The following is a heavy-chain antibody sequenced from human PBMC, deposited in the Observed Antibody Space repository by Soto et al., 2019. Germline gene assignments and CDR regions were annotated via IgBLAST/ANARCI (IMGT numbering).Heavy chain of an antibody. Sequence: EVQLVESGGGLVKPGGSLRLSCAGSGFTFSNVWMNWVRQAPGKGLEWVGRIKSETDGGTIDYAAPVKGRFTISRDDSSNTLYLQMNSLKTADTATYYCTPLALKYNSDWYPLSDWGQGTRVTVSS. CDR2: IKSETDGGTI. CDR1: GFTFSNVW. V-gene: IGHV3-15*07. J-gene: IGHJ4*02. D-gene: IGHD6-19*01. CDR3: TPLALKYNSDWYPLSD.